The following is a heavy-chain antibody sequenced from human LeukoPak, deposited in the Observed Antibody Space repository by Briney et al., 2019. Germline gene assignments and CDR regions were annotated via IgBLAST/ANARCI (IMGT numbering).Heavy chain of an antibody. CDR1: GGTFISYA. Sequence: GASVKVSCKASGGTFISYAISWVRQAPGQGLEWMGGIIPIFGTANYAQKFQGRVTITADESTSTAYMELSSLRSEDTAVYYCARDTSGYSGYDTPGDWGQGTLVTVSS. J-gene: IGHJ4*02. V-gene: IGHV1-69*13. CDR2: IIPIFGTA. CDR3: ARDTSGYSGYDTPGD. D-gene: IGHD5-12*01.